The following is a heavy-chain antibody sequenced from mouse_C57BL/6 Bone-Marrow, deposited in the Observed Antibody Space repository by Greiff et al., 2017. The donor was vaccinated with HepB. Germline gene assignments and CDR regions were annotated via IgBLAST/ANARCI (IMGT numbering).Heavy chain of an antibody. CDR2: INYDGSST. D-gene: IGHD1-1*01. CDR3: ARGYYYGSRGNYFDY. V-gene: IGHV5-16*01. Sequence: EVMLVESEGGLVQPGSSMKLSCTASGFTFSDYYMAWVRQVPEKGLEWVANINYDGSSTYYLDSLKSRFLISRDNAKNILYLQMSSLKSEDTATYYCARGYYYGSRGNYFDYWGQGTTLTVSS. J-gene: IGHJ2*01. CDR1: GFTFSDYY.